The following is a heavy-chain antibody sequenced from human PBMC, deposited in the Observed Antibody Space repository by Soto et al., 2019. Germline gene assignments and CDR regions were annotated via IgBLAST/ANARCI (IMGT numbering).Heavy chain of an antibody. CDR3: ARVMRIESNTTVRYYYYYGMDV. CDR2: INHSGST. Sequence: SLSLTCAVYGGSFSGYYWSWIRQPPGKGLEWIGEINHSGSTNYNPSLKSRVTISVDTSKNQFSLKLSSVTAADTAVYYCARVMRIESNTTVRYYYYYGMDVWGQGTTVTVSS. V-gene: IGHV4-34*01. J-gene: IGHJ6*02. CDR1: GGSFSGYY. D-gene: IGHD4-4*01.